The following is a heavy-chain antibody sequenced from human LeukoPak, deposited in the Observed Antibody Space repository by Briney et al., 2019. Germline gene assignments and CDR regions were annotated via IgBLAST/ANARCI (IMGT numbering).Heavy chain of an antibody. V-gene: IGHV3-30*02. Sequence: GGSLRLSCAASGFTFSSYGMHWVRQAPGKGLEWVAFIRYDGSNKYYADSVKGRFTISRDNSKNTLYPQMNSLRVEDTAVYYCARPGITGTMGYGAFDIWGQGTRVTVSS. J-gene: IGHJ3*02. CDR2: IRYDGSNK. CDR1: GFTFSSYG. CDR3: ARPGITGTMGYGAFDI. D-gene: IGHD1-7*01.